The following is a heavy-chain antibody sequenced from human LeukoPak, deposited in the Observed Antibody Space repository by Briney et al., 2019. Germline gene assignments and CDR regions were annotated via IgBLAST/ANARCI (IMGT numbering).Heavy chain of an antibody. J-gene: IGHJ1*01. CDR2: ISGSGGST. Sequence: PGGSLRLSCAASGFTFSSYAMSWVRQAPGKGLEWVSAISGSGGSTYYADSVKGRFTISRDNSKNTLYLQMSSLRAEDTAVYYCAKGRGMIVVPTEYFQHWGQGTLVTVSS. CDR3: AKGRGMIVVPTEYFQH. V-gene: IGHV3-23*01. D-gene: IGHD3-22*01. CDR1: GFTFSSYA.